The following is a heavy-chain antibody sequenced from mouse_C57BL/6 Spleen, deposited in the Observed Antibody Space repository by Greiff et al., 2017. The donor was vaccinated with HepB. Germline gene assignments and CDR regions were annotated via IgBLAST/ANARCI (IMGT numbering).Heavy chain of an antibody. V-gene: IGHV1-55*01. CDR1: GYTFTSYW. CDR2: IYPGSGST. Sequence: QVQLQQSGAELVKPGASVKMSCKASGYTFTSYWITWVKQRPGQGLEWIGDIYPGSGSTNYNEKFKRKATLTVDTSSSTAYMQLSSRTSEDSAVYYCARAEPYDAMDYWGQGTSVTVSS. J-gene: IGHJ4*01. CDR3: ARAEPYDAMDY.